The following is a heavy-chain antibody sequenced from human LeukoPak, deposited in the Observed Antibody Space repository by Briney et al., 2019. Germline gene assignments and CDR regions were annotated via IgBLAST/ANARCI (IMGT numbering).Heavy chain of an antibody. CDR3: ARDQPMIVVVPANWFDP. Sequence: GGSLRLSCAASGFTFDDYAMHWVRQAPGKGLEWVSGISWNSGSIGYADSVKGRFTISRDNAKNSLYLQMNSLRAEDTAVYYCARDQPMIVVVPANWFDPWGQGTLVTVSS. CDR1: GFTFDDYA. D-gene: IGHD3-22*01. J-gene: IGHJ5*02. V-gene: IGHV3-9*01. CDR2: ISWNSGSI.